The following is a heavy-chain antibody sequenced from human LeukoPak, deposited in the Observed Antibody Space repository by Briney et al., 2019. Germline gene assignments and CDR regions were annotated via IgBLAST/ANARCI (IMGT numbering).Heavy chain of an antibody. Sequence: GGSLRLSCAASGFTFSSYAMSWVRRAPGKGLEWVSAISGSGGSTYYADSVKGRFTISRDNSKNTLYLQMNSLRADDTALYYCAKEVYDSGGYYWDYWGQGTLVTVSS. V-gene: IGHV3-23*01. J-gene: IGHJ4*02. D-gene: IGHD3-22*01. CDR2: ISGSGGST. CDR3: AKEVYDSGGYYWDY. CDR1: GFTFSSYA.